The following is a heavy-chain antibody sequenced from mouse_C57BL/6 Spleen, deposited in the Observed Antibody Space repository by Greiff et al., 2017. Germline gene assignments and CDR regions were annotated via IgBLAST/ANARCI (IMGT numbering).Heavy chain of an antibody. CDR2: INPSSGYT. CDR1: GYTFTSYT. J-gene: IGHJ4*01. Sequence: VQLQQSGAELARPGASVKMSCKASGYTFTSYTMHWVKQRPGQGLEWIGYINPSSGYTKYNQKLKDKATLTADKSSSTAYMQLSSLTSEDSAVYDCARDGYYDTWYAMDYWDQGTSVTVSS. D-gene: IGHD2-3*01. CDR3: ARDGYYDTWYAMDY. V-gene: IGHV1-4*01.